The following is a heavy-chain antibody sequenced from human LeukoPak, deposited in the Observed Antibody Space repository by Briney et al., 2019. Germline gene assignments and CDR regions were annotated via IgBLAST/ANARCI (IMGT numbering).Heavy chain of an antibody. Sequence: GGSLRLSCAASGFTFSSYGMSWVRQAPGKGLEWVSSINGRGGSTYYADSVKGRFTISRDNSKNTLYLQMNSLRAEDTAVYYCARRRDSGSLQHFDYWGQGTLVTVSS. CDR2: INGRGGST. D-gene: IGHD1-26*01. CDR3: ARRRDSGSLQHFDY. J-gene: IGHJ4*02. V-gene: IGHV3-23*01. CDR1: GFTFSSYG.